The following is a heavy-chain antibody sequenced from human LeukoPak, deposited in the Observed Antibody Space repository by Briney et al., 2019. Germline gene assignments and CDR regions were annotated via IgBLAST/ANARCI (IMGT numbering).Heavy chain of an antibody. CDR3: ARGPPNWGYDY. V-gene: IGHV1-18*01. CDR2: ISTNSDEI. D-gene: IGHD7-27*01. J-gene: IGHJ4*02. Sequence: ASVRVSCKPSGYTFSRYGISWVRQAPGEGLEWMGWISTNSDEIHYARKFQGRVTLTTDTSASTAYLEVRSLSSDDTAVYYCARGPPNWGYDYWGPGTLVTVSS. CDR1: GYTFSRYG.